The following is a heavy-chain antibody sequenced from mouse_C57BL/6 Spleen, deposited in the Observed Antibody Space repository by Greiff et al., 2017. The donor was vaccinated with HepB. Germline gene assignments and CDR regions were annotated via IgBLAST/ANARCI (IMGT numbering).Heavy chain of an antibody. Sequence: QVQLQQSGAELARPGASVKLSCKASGYTFTSYGISWVKQRTGQGLEWIGEIYPRSGNTYYNEKFKGKATLTADKSSSTAYMELRSLTSEDSAVYFCANYDYDERAWFAYWGQGTLVTVSA. CDR3: ANYDYDERAWFAY. D-gene: IGHD2-4*01. CDR1: GYTFTSYG. CDR2: IYPRSGNT. J-gene: IGHJ3*01. V-gene: IGHV1-81*01.